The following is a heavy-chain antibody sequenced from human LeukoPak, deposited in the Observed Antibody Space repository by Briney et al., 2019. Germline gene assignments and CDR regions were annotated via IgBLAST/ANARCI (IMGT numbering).Heavy chain of an antibody. CDR2: MSPNGGST. Sequence: GGSLRLSCAASGFTFSSYAMSWVRQAPGKGLEWVSSMSPNGGSTYYADSVKGRFTISRDNSKNTLYLQMNSLRAEDTAVYYCAKAGGYCSSTSCYLFGWGQGTLVTVSS. CDR3: AKAGGYCSSTSCYLFG. V-gene: IGHV3-23*01. CDR1: GFTFSSYA. D-gene: IGHD2-2*01. J-gene: IGHJ4*02.